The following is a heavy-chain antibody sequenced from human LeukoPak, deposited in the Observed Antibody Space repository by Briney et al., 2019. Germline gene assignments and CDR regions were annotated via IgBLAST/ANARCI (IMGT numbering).Heavy chain of an antibody. CDR2: ISAYNGNT. D-gene: IGHD4-11*01. CDR1: GYTFTSSG. V-gene: IGHV1-18*01. Sequence: ASVKVSCKASGYTFTSSGISWVRQAPGQGLEWMGWISAYNGNTNYAQKLQGRVTLTTDTSTRTAYMELRRLRSDATAVYYCARGCIYRNYGVSGEWEVGFDYGGQGTLGTLSP. J-gene: IGHJ4*02. CDR3: ARGCIYRNYGVSGEWEVGFDY.